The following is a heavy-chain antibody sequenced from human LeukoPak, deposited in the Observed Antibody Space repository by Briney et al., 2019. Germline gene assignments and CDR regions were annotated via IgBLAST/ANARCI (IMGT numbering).Heavy chain of an antibody. D-gene: IGHD3-10*01. CDR3: VVEQVWRGPIYY. CDR2: INHSGST. V-gene: IGHV4-34*01. Sequence: PAETQSLTCAVYGGSFSGYYGSWIRQPPGKGLEWIGEINHSGSTNYNPSLKSRVTISVDTTKSQFSQKPGSETAADTAVYYCVVEQVWRGPIYYWGQGTLVTVSS. J-gene: IGHJ4*01. CDR1: GGSFSGYY.